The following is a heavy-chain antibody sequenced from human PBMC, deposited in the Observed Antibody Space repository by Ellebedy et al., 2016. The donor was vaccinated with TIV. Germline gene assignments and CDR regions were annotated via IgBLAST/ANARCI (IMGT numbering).Heavy chain of an antibody. J-gene: IGHJ4*02. Sequence: GESLKISCKGSGYSFSNYWIGWVRQMPGKGLEWMGIIYPGDSDTRYSPSFQGQVTISADKSITTAYLQWSSLKASDTAMYYCARQSSSSWYPGQSGPIDYWGQGTLVTVSS. CDR1: GYSFSNYW. CDR2: IYPGDSDT. CDR3: ARQSSSSWYPGQSGPIDY. V-gene: IGHV5-51*01. D-gene: IGHD6-13*01.